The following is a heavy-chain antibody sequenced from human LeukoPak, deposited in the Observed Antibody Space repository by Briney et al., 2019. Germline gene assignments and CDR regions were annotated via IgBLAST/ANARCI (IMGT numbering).Heavy chain of an antibody. CDR2: ISSSSSTI. CDR1: GFTFSSYS. Sequence: GGSLRLSCAASGFTFSSYSMNWVRQAPGKGLEWVSYISSSSSTIYYADSVKGRFTISRDNAKNSLYLQMNSLRAEDTAVYYCARDGTYYDYVWGSYRYMSPSYFDYWGRGTLVTVSS. D-gene: IGHD3-16*02. J-gene: IGHJ4*02. CDR3: ARDGTYYDYVWGSYRYMSPSYFDY. V-gene: IGHV3-48*01.